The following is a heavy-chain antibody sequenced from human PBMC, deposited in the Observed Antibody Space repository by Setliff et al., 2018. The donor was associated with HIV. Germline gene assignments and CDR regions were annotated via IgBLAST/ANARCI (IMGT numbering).Heavy chain of an antibody. J-gene: IGHJ4*02. CDR2: LYRSGTN. V-gene: IGHV4-59*04. D-gene: IGHD1-26*01. CDR1: GGSITGYY. CDR3: ARAGMGALRSLFDY. Sequence: SETLSLTCTVSGGSITGYYWSWIRQPPGKGLEWIGSLYRSGTNFYNPSLKSRVTISLDTSTNRFSLKLNSVTAADTAIYYCARAGMGALRSLFDYWGQGTLVTVSS.